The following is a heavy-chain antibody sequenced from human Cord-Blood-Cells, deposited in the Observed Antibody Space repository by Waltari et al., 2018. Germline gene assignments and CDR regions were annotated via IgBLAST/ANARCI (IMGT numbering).Heavy chain of an antibody. D-gene: IGHD6-13*01. CDR3: ARHGRSSSWSLGY. CDR2: IDYSGRP. J-gene: IGHJ4*02. V-gene: IGHV4-39*07. CDR1: GGSISSSSYY. Sequence: QLQLQESGPGLVKPSETLSLTCTVSGGSISSSSYYWGWIRQPPGQGLEWIGSIDYSGRPYYDPALKRRVTISVDTSKNQFSLKLRSVTAADTAVYYCARHGRSSSWSLGYWGQGTLVTVSS.